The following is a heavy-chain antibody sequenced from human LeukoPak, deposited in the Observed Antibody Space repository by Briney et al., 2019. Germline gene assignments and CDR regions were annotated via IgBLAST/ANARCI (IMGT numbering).Heavy chain of an antibody. J-gene: IGHJ4*02. CDR1: GVSINNNYYY. V-gene: IGHV4-39*01. D-gene: IGHD1-26*01. Sequence: SETLSLTCTVSGVSINNNYYYWAWIRQPPGEGLEMIGYVHFTGSTFYNSSLKSRVTISADTSQNQFTLSLTSVTAADTAVYYCATLGLLRGAGFNLATHFDFWGQGTLVTVSS. CDR3: ATLGLLRGAGFNLATHFDF. CDR2: VHFTGST.